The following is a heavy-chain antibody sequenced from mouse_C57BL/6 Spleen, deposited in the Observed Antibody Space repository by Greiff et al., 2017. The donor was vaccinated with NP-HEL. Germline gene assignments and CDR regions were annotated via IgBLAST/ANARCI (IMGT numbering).Heavy chain of an antibody. V-gene: IGHV1-85*01. J-gene: IGHJ1*03. CDR3: ARPKYYGSSYRYFDV. CDR2: IYPRDGST. Sequence: VQLQQSGPELVKPGASVKLSCKASGYTFTSYDINWVKQRPGQGLEWIGWIYPRDGSTQYNEKFKGKATLTVDTSSSTAYMELHSLTSEDSAVYFCARPKYYGSSYRYFDVWGTGTTVTVSS. D-gene: IGHD1-1*01. CDR1: GYTFTSYD.